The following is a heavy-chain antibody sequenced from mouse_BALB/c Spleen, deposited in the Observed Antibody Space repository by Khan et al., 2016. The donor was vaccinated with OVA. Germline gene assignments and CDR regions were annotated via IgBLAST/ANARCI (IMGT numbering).Heavy chain of an antibody. CDR2: IDPTTGYT. D-gene: IGHD2-1*01. CDR1: GYTFTTYW. J-gene: IGHJ3*01. V-gene: IGHV1-7*01. CDR3: ARRGVYGIFAY. Sequence: VQLQQSGAELAKPGASMKMSCKASGYTFTTYWMHWVKQRPGQGLEWIGYIDPTTGYTEYNQKFKDRATLTTDKSSSTAYMQLSSLTSEDSAVYYCARRGVYGIFAYWGQGTLVTVSA.